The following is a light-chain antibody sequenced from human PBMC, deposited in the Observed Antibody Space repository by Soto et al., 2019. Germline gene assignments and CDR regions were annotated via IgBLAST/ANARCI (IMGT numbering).Light chain of an antibody. CDR2: KAS. CDR3: QHYNSYSEA. J-gene: IGKJ1*01. Sequence: DIQMTQSPSTLAGSVGDRVTITCRASQTISSWLAWYQQKPGKAPKLLIYKASTLQSGVPSRFSGSGSGTEFPLTISSLQPDDFATYYCQHYNSYSEAFGKGTKV. V-gene: IGKV1-5*03. CDR1: QTISSW.